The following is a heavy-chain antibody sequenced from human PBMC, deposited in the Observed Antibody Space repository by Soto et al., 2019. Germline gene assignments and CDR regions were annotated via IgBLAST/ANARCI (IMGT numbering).Heavy chain of an antibody. V-gene: IGHV4-30-2*01. CDR2: IYHSGST. D-gene: IGHD5-12*01. CDR3: AAGGGLPRYY. Sequence: QLQLQESGSGLVKPSQTLSLTCAVSGGSISSGGYSWSWIRQPPGKGLEWIGYIYHSGSTYYNPSLKRRVTISVDRSKTQFSLKLRSVPAADTAVYYCAAGGGLPRYYWGQGTLVTVSS. J-gene: IGHJ4*02. CDR1: GGSISSGGYS.